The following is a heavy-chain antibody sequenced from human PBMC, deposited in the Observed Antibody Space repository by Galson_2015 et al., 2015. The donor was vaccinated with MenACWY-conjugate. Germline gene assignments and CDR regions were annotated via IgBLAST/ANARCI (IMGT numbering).Heavy chain of an antibody. CDR3: VRADSSGWLVKDYYYGMDV. Sequence: SLRLSCAASGFSFSSYDMHWVRHVTGKGLEWVSSIGTAGDTHYPGSLKGRFTISRDNAKNSLYLQMNSLRAGDTAVYFCVRADSSGWLVKDYYYGMDVWGPGTTVTVSS. V-gene: IGHV3-13*04. CDR1: GFSFSSYD. D-gene: IGHD6-19*01. CDR2: IGTAGDT. J-gene: IGHJ6*02.